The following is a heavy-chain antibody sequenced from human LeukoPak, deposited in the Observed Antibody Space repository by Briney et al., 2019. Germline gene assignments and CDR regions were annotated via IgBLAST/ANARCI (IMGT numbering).Heavy chain of an antibody. D-gene: IGHD3-10*01. V-gene: IGHV3-23*01. CDR3: AKDSRYGSGRGNFDY. J-gene: IGHJ4*02. CDR1: GFTFSSYG. Sequence: PGGSLRLSCAASGFTFSSYGMSWVRQAPGKGLEWVSGISGSGSTTYNADSVKGRFIISRDNSKNTLYLQMNSLRAEDTAVYYCAKDSRYGSGRGNFDYWGQGTLVTVSS. CDR2: ISGSGSTT.